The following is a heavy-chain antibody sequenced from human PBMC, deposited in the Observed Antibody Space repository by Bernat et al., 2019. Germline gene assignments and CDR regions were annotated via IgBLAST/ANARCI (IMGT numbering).Heavy chain of an antibody. J-gene: IGHJ4*02. V-gene: IGHV4-39*01. CDR2: IYYSGSP. CDR1: GGSISTDSYF. D-gene: IGHD2-21*02. Sequence: QPQLQESGPGLVKPSETLSLICTVSGGSISTDSYFWAWIRQPPGKGLEWIGSIYYSGSPYYNPSLKRRGTISVDTSRNQFSLKLNSVTAADTAVYYCTGLRGVTSWGQGTLVTVSS. CDR3: TGLRGVTS.